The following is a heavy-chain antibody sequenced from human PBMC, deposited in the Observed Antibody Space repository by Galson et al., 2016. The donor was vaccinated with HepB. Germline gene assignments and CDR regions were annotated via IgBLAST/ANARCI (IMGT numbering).Heavy chain of an antibody. V-gene: IGHV4-59*08. CDR1: VGSVTGRY. D-gene: IGHD3-16*01. J-gene: IGHJ5*01. CDR3: ARHYDVAPMGRSFDS. Sequence: ETLSLTCTVSVGSVTGRYWSWIRQSPGKGLEWIGCVYHSGYSEPSPSLKSRVTISVDPSNNQFSLKLTSVTAADTAVYYCARHYDVAPMGRSFDSWGQGARITVSS. CDR2: VYHSGYS.